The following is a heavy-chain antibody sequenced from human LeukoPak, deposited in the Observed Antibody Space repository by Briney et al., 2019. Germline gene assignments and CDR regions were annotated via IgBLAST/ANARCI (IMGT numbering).Heavy chain of an antibody. Sequence: GASVKVSCKASGGTFTSYAISWVRQAPGQGLEWMGGIIPIFDTTNYAQKFQGRVTITTDYMQLSSLRSGDTAVYYCARGRGSSSWYDFDYWGQGTLVTVSS. D-gene: IGHD6-13*01. CDR3: ARGRGSSSWYDFDY. CDR2: IIPIFDTT. CDR1: GGTFTSYA. J-gene: IGHJ4*02. V-gene: IGHV1-69*05.